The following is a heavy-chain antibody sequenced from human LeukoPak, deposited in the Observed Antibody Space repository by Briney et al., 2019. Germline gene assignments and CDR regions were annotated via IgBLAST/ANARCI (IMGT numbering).Heavy chain of an antibody. J-gene: IGHJ3*01. V-gene: IGHV3-23*01. D-gene: IGHD4-17*01. CDR2: VRGSGDGT. Sequence: GGSLRLSCAASGFTFSSYSMNWVRQAPGKGLDWVSSVRGSGDGTSYGDSVKGRFTMSRDNSKNTLYLQMNSLRAEDTAIYYCGRDPNGDYVGAFDFWGLGTLVTVSS. CDR1: GFTFSSYS. CDR3: GRDPNGDYVGAFDF.